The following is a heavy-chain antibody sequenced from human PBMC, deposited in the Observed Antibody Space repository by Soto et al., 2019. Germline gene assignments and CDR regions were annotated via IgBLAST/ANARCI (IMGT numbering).Heavy chain of an antibody. J-gene: IGHJ4*02. Sequence: SGPTLVNPTQTLTLTCTFSGFSLRSSGVGVGWIRQPPGKALEWLALTYWDDDKRYSPSLKSRLTITKDTSKNQVVLTMTNMDPVDTATYYCAHRQRTVYFDYWGQGTLVTVSS. D-gene: IGHD4-17*01. CDR1: GFSLRSSGVG. CDR2: TYWDDDK. CDR3: AHRQRTVYFDY. V-gene: IGHV2-5*02.